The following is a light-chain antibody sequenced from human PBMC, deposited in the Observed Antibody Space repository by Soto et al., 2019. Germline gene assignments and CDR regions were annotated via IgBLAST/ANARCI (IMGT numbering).Light chain of an antibody. CDR3: QVWDNSVDRV. CDR1: NIGSKT. Sequence: SYELTQPPSVSVAPGQTARISCGGNNIGSKTVHWYRQEPGQAPVVVLYDDNDRPSVIPERFSGSNSGSTATLPISRVEAGDEADYYCQVWDNSVDRVFGGGTQLTVL. V-gene: IGLV3-21*02. CDR2: DDN. J-gene: IGLJ3*02.